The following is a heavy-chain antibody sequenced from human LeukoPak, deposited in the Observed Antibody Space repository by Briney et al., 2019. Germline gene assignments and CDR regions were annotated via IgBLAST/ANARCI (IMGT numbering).Heavy chain of an antibody. J-gene: IGHJ4*02. CDR2: INPHSGGT. CDR3: AREGSSGWYYFDY. V-gene: IGHV1-2*04. D-gene: IGHD6-19*01. CDR1: GYTFTGYY. Sequence: ASVKVSCKASGYTFTGYYMHWVRQAPGQGLEWMGWINPHSGGTNYAQKFQGWVTMTRDTSISTAYMELSRLRSDDTAVYYCAREGSSGWYYFDYWGQGTLVTVSS.